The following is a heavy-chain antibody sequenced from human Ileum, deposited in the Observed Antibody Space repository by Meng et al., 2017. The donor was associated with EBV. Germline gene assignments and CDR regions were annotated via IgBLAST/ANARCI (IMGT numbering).Heavy chain of an antibody. CDR2: INVGVGYT. CDR1: GYAFTSYI. CDR3: VRGPPVGVPGPGDY. J-gene: IGHJ4*02. Sequence: QVLLVQAGAEVKNPGAAVKVSYKASGYAFTSYILHWVRQAPGQRLEWMGWINVGVGYTKYSQKFQGRVTISSDTSATTGYMELSSLRSEDTAVYYCVRGPPVGVPGPGDYWGQGTLVTVSS. V-gene: IGHV1-3*01. D-gene: IGHD2-21*01.